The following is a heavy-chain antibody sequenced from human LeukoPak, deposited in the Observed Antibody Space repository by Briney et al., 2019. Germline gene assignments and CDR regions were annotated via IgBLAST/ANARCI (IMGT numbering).Heavy chain of an antibody. Sequence: SVKVSCKASGGTFSSYAISWVRQAPGQGLEWMGGIIPIFGTANYAQKFQGRVTITADESTSTAYMELSSLRSEDTAVYYCARARTPQIAAAGTSGLDYWGQGTLVTVSS. CDR2: IIPIFGTA. J-gene: IGHJ4*02. V-gene: IGHV1-69*13. D-gene: IGHD6-13*01. CDR3: ARARTPQIAAAGTSGLDY. CDR1: GGTFSSYA.